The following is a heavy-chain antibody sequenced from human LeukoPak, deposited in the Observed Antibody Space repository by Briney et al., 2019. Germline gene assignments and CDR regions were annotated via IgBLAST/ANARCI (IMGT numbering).Heavy chain of an antibody. CDR1: GFSLTTRGVG. CDR2: IYDK. Sequence: SGPTLVNPTQTLTLTCTFSGFSLTTRGVGVGWIRQPPGKALEWLALIYDKRYSPSLRSRLTITRDTSKNQVVLRMTNMDPVDTATYYCAHRPGGIQLWSSFDSWGQGTLVTVSS. J-gene: IGHJ4*02. D-gene: IGHD5-18*01. V-gene: IGHV2-5*01. CDR3: AHRPGGIQLWSSFDS.